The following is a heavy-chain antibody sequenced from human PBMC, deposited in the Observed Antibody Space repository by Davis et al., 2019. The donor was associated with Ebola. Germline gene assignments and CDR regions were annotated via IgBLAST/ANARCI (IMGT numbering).Heavy chain of an antibody. CDR1: GYTFTSYA. CDR2: ISAYNGNT. CDR3: ARGPTAAADSYYYGMDV. V-gene: IGHV1-18*01. D-gene: IGHD6-13*01. Sequence: ASVKVSCKASGYTFTSYAMHWVRQAPGQRLEWMGWISAYNGNTNYAQKLQGRVTMTTDTPTSTAYMELRSLRAGDTAVYYCARGPTAAADSYYYGMDVWGQGTTVTVSS. J-gene: IGHJ6*02.